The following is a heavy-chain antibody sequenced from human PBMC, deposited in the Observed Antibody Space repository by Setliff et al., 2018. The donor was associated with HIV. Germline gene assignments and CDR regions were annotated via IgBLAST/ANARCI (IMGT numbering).Heavy chain of an antibody. CDR1: EFTFKNAW. Sequence: PGGSLRLSCAASEFTFKNAWMSWVRQAPGKGLEWVGRIKRKTDGETTDYAAPVKGRFIISRDDSQDTLFLQMNSLKTEDTAVYYCTTGLSVFYSDGSSYYYIDAFDIWGQGTMVTVSS. CDR3: TTGLSVFYSDGSSYYYIDAFDI. CDR2: IKRKTDGETT. V-gene: IGHV3-15*01. D-gene: IGHD3-22*01. J-gene: IGHJ3*02.